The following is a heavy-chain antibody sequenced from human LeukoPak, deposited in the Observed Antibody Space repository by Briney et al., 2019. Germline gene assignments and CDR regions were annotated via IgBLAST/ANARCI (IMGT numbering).Heavy chain of an antibody. CDR3: ARDGYSGSDAL. D-gene: IGHD5-12*01. J-gene: IGHJ4*02. CDR2: IYTSGST. V-gene: IGHV4-4*07. Sequence: SETLSLTCTVSGGSISSYYWSWIRQPAGKGLEWIGRIYTSGSTNYNPSLKSRVTISVDTSQNQFSLKLSSVTAADTAVYYCARDGYSGSDALWGQGTLVTVSS. CDR1: GGSISSYY.